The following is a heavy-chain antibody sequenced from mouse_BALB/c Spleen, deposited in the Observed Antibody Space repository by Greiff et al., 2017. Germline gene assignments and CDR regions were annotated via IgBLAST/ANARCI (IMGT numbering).Heavy chain of an antibody. Sequence: EVKLVESGGGLVKPGGSLKLSCAASGFTFSSYAMSWVRQSPEKRLEWVAEISSGGSYTYYPDTVTGRFTISRDNAKNTLYLEMSSLRSEDTAMYYCARDHGYGCAYWGQGTLVTVSA. D-gene: IGHD2-2*01. CDR1: GFTFSSYA. V-gene: IGHV5-9-4*01. CDR2: ISSGGSYT. J-gene: IGHJ3*01. CDR3: ARDHGYGCAY.